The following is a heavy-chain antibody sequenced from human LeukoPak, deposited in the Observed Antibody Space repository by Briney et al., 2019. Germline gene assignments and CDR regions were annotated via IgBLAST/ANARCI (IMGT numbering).Heavy chain of an antibody. CDR1: GFPFSSYW. CDR3: ARGELRQDY. CDR2: IRHDGSET. J-gene: IGHJ4*02. Sequence: GGSLRLSCAASGFPFSSYWMSWVRQAPGKGLEWVANIRHDGSETYYVDSLKGRFAISRDNSKSTLYLQMNILRTEDTAVYYCARGELRQDYWGQGTLVTVSS. V-gene: IGHV3-7*01. D-gene: IGHD1-26*01.